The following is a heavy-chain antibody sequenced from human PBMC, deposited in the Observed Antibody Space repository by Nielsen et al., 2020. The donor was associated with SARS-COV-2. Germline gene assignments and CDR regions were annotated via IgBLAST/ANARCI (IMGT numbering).Heavy chain of an antibody. CDR2: IKQDGSEK. Sequence: GESLKISCAASGFTFSSYWMSWVRQAPGKGLEWVANIKQDGSEKYYVDSVKGRFTISRDNAKNSLYLQMNSLRAEDTAVYYCASTKYYYDSSGYYPNWFDPWGQGTLVTVSS. V-gene: IGHV3-7*01. CDR3: ASTKYYYDSSGYYPNWFDP. CDR1: GFTFSSYW. D-gene: IGHD3-22*01. J-gene: IGHJ5*02.